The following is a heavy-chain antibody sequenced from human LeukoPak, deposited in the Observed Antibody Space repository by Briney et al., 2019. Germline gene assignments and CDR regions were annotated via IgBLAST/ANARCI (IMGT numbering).Heavy chain of an antibody. CDR3: ARERSGWYRGAEKYYGMDV. Sequence: SQTLSLTCAISGDSVSSNSAAWNWFRQSPSRGLEWLGRTYYRSKWYYDYAVSVRSRVAISPDTSKNQLSLNLNSVTPEDTAVYYCARERSGWYRGAEKYYGMDVWGQGTTVIVSS. D-gene: IGHD6-19*01. CDR2: TYYRSKWYY. CDR1: GDSVSSNSAA. J-gene: IGHJ6*02. V-gene: IGHV6-1*01.